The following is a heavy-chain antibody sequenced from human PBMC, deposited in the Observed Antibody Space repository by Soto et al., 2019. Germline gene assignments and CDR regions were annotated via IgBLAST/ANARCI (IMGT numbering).Heavy chain of an antibody. CDR1: GLTFSPIW. CDR3: ARDPLVSGWYQPFDY. D-gene: IGHD6-19*01. Sequence: GVSLRLSYAASGLTFSPIWMHWVRQAPGKGLEWVSSISSSSTYIYYGESAKGRFTISRDNAKNSLYLQMNSLRAEDTAVYYCARDPLVSGWYQPFDYWGQGTLVTVSS. V-gene: IGHV3-21*01. CDR2: ISSSSTYI. J-gene: IGHJ4*02.